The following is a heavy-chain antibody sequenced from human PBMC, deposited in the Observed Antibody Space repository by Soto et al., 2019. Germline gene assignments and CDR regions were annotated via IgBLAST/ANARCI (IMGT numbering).Heavy chain of an antibody. CDR1: GGSISSNKW. V-gene: IGHV4-4*02. Sequence: QVQLQESGPGLVKPSETLSLTCAVYGGSISSNKWWSWVRHPPGKGLEGFGEIYHTGSTNYNPSLKSRDTISFHKSKNQFSLKLTSVTAADSAVYYCARDDHIVVVPTSLGAMDVWGQGTTVTVSS. D-gene: IGHD2-2*01. J-gene: IGHJ6*02. CDR2: IYHTGST. CDR3: ARDDHIVVVPTSLGAMDV.